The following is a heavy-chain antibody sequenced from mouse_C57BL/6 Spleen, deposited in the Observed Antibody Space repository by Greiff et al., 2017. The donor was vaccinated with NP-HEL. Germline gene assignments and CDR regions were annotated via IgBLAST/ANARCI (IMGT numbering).Heavy chain of an antibody. J-gene: IGHJ3*01. CDR3: VRGYGNS. CDR2: IRSKSNNYAT. D-gene: IGHD2-1*01. Sequence: GGGLVQPKGSLKLSCAASGFSFNTYAMNWVRQAPGKGLEWVARIRSKSNNYATYYADSVKDRFTISRDDSESMLYLQMNNLKTEDTAMYYCVRGYGNSWGQGTLVTVSA. CDR1: GFSFNTYA. V-gene: IGHV10-1*01.